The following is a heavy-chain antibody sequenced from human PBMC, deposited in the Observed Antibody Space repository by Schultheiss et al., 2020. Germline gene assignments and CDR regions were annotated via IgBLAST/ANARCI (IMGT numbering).Heavy chain of an antibody. CDR3: ARVQLNYDFWSGYYRAPYYFDY. V-gene: IGHV3-30*03. Sequence: GGSLRLSCAASGFTFSYYYMSGVRQAPGKGLEWVAVISYDGSNKYYVDSVKGRFTISRDNAKNSLYLQMNSLRAEDTAVYYCARVQLNYDFWSGYYRAPYYFDYWGQGTLVTVSS. J-gene: IGHJ4*02. CDR1: GFTFSYYY. D-gene: IGHD3-3*01. CDR2: ISYDGSNK.